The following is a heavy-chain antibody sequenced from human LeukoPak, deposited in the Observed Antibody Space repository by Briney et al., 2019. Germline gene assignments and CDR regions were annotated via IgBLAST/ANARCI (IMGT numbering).Heavy chain of an antibody. Sequence: PSETLSLTCTVSGGSISSYYWSWIRQPAGKGLEWIGRIYTSGSTNYNPSLESRVTMSVDTSKNQFSLKLSSVTAADTAVYYCARGGVVTTDPYYYYYYMDVWGKGTTVTVSS. CDR2: IYTSGST. CDR1: GGSISSYY. CDR3: ARGGVVTTDPYYYYYYMDV. D-gene: IGHD4-11*01. J-gene: IGHJ6*03. V-gene: IGHV4-4*07.